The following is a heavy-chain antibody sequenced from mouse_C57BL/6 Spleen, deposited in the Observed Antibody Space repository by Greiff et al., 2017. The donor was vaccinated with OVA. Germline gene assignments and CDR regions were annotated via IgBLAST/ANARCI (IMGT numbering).Heavy chain of an antibody. V-gene: IGHV1-81*01. CDR1: GYTFTSYG. CDR2: IYTRSGNT. Sequence: QVQLQQSGAELARPGASVKLSCKASGYTFTSYGISWVKQRTGQGLEWIGEIYTRSGNTYYNEKFKGKATLTADKSSSTAYMELRSLTSEDSAVYFCARSDYGSSYGDYWGQGTTLTVSS. J-gene: IGHJ2*01. D-gene: IGHD1-1*01. CDR3: ARSDYGSSYGDY.